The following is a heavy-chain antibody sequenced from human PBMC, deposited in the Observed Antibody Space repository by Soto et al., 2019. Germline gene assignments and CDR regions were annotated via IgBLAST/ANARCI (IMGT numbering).Heavy chain of an antibody. V-gene: IGHV4-30-2*01. CDR1: GGSISSGGYS. D-gene: IGHD4-17*01. J-gene: IGHJ6*02. Sequence: SETLSLTCAVSGGSISSGGYSWSWIRQPPGKGLEWIGYIYHSGSTYYNPSLKSRVTISVDRSKNQFSLKLSSVTAADTAVYYCARDSIDYGDYSIYYYYGMDVWGQGTTVTVSS. CDR2: IYHSGST. CDR3: ARDSIDYGDYSIYYYYGMDV.